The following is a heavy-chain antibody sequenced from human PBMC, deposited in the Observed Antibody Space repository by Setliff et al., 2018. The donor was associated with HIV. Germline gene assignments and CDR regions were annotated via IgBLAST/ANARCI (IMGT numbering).Heavy chain of an antibody. D-gene: IGHD2-2*01. Sequence: TSETLSLTCTVSGGSISSYYWSWIRQPPGKGLEWIGYIYYSGSTNYNPSLKSRVTISVDTSKNQFSLKLSSVTAADTAVYYCVGYCSSTSCYRGAFDIWGQGTMVTVSS. J-gene: IGHJ3*02. V-gene: IGHV4-59*01. CDR3: VGYCSSTSCYRGAFDI. CDR1: GGSISSYY. CDR2: IYYSGST.